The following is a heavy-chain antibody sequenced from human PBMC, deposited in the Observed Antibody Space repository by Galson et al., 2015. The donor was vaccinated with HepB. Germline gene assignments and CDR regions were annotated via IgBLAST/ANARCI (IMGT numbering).Heavy chain of an antibody. D-gene: IGHD5-18*01. CDR3: ATDNRLRGYSYALDY. CDR1: GYTLTELS. CDR2: FDPEDGET. V-gene: IGHV1-24*01. Sequence: SVKVSCKVSGYTLTELSMHWVRQAPGKGLEWMGGFDPEDGETIYAQKFQGRVTMTEDTSTDTAYMELSSLRSEDTAVYYCATDNRLRGYSYALDYWGQGTLVTVSS. J-gene: IGHJ4*02.